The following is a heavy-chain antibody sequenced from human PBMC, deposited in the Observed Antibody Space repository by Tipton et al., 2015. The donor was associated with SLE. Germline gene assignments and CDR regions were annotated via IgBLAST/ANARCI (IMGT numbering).Heavy chain of an antibody. CDR2: INHSGST. Sequence: LVQPSETLSLTCAVYGGSFSGYYWSWIRQPPGKGLEWIGEINHSGSTNYIPSLKSRVTISVDTSKNQFSLKLSSVTAADTAVYYCARIGEGTGDQGFDFWGQGTLVTVSS. CDR3: ARIGEGTGDQGFDF. J-gene: IGHJ4*02. V-gene: IGHV4-34*01. D-gene: IGHD3-10*01. CDR1: GGSFSGYY.